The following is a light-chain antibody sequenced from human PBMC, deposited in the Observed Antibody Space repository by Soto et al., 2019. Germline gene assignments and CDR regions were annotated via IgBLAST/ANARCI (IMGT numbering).Light chain of an antibody. CDR1: SSDVGDYNY. V-gene: IGLV2-14*01. CDR2: EVS. J-gene: IGLJ1*01. CDR3: TSYTSDSTEV. Sequence: QSALTQPASVSGSPGQSITISCTGTSSDVGDYNYVSWYQHHPGRAPKLIIYEVSNRPSGISNRFSGSKSGNTASLTISGLQAEDEADYYCTSYTSDSTEVFGTGTKATV.